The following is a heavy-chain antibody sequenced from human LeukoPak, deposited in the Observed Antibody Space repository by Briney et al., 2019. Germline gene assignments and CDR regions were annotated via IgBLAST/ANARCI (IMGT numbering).Heavy chain of an antibody. V-gene: IGHV1-2*06. CDR2: INPNSGDT. CDR3: AREGSGYTYGRGSYFDY. Sequence: ASVKVSCKASGYTLTVYYIHWVRQAPGQGLEWMGRINPNSGDTNFAQKFQGRVTMTRDTSISTAYMDLSGLRPDDTAVYYCAREGSGYTYGRGSYFDYWGHGTLATVSS. J-gene: IGHJ4*01. D-gene: IGHD5-18*01. CDR1: GYTLTVYY.